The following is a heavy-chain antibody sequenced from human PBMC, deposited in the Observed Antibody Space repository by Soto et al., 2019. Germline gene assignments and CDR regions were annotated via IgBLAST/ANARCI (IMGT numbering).Heavy chain of an antibody. CDR2: ISVYNGNT. CDR1: GYTFTSYS. Sequence: QVQLVQSGAEVREPGASVTVSCQTSGYTFTSYSMTWVRQAPGQGLEWMGWISVYNGNTDYAQKFQGRVTMTADTSTSTAYMELRSLRSDDTAVYYWAKGHYYDSDAMDVWGQGTTVTVSS. CDR3: AKGHYYDSDAMDV. J-gene: IGHJ6*02. D-gene: IGHD3-22*01. V-gene: IGHV1-18*01.